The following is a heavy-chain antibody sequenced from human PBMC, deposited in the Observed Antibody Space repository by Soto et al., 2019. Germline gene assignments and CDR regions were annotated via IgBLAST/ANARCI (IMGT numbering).Heavy chain of an antibody. Sequence: EVQLSESGGGLVQFGGSLRLSCAASGSSFSAYAINWVRQAPGKGLEWVSAIDRSGEIAYYADSVKCRFTISRDNAKNTLYLQMNSLRAEDTAVYYCAKGGFWVHYGMDVWGPGTTVTVSS. CDR1: GSSFSAYA. V-gene: IGHV3-23*01. D-gene: IGHD3-16*01. J-gene: IGHJ6*02. CDR3: AKGGFWVHYGMDV. CDR2: IDRSGEIA.